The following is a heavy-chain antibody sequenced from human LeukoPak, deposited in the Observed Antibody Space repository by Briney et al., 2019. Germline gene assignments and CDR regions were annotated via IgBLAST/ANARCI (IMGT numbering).Heavy chain of an antibody. CDR1: GGTFSSYA. CDR3: ARAYDYVWGSYRYMEDYYYGMDV. Sequence: PVKVSCKASGGTFSSYAISWVRQAPGQGLEWMGGIIPIFGTANYAQKFQGRVTITADESTSTAYMELSSLRSEDTAVYYCARAYDYVWGSYRYMEDYYYGMDVWGQGTTVTVSS. V-gene: IGHV1-69*01. CDR2: IIPIFGTA. J-gene: IGHJ6*02. D-gene: IGHD3-16*02.